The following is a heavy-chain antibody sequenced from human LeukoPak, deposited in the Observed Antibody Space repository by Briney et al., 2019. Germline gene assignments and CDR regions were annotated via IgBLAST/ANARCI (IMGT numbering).Heavy chain of an antibody. Sequence: ASVKVSCKASGYTFTSYDINWVRQATGQGLEWMGWMNPNSGNTGYAQKFQGRVTMTRNTSISTAYMELSSLRSEDTAVYYCARRPPGVVVPAAISDYWGQGTLVTVSS. D-gene: IGHD2-2*01. CDR2: MNPNSGNT. CDR1: GYTFTSYD. V-gene: IGHV1-8*01. J-gene: IGHJ4*02. CDR3: ARRPPGVVVPAAISDY.